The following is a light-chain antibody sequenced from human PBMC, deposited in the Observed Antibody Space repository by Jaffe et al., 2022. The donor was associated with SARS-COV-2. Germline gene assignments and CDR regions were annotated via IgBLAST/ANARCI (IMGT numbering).Light chain of an antibody. CDR3: GSYTTSSTVL. CDR2: DVS. CDR1: SSDVGAYNY. J-gene: IGLJ2*01. V-gene: IGLV2-14*01. Sequence: QSALTQPASVSGSPGQSITISCTGTSSDVGAYNYVSWYQQFPGKPPKLIINDVSNRPSGVSNRFSGSKSGTTASLTISGLQAEDEADYYCGSYTTSSTVLFGGGTKLTVL.